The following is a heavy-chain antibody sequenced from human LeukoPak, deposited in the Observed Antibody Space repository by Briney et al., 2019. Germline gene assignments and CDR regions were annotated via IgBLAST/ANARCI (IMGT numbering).Heavy chain of an antibody. V-gene: IGHV3-23*01. Sequence: PGGSLRLSCAASGFTFSSYAMSWVRQAPGKGLEWVSAISGSGGSTYYADSVKGRFTISRDNSKNTLYLQINSRRAEDTAVYYCAKHAEAIVVVVAATGGFYFDYWGQGNLVTVSS. D-gene: IGHD2-15*01. J-gene: IGHJ4*02. CDR1: GFTFSSYA. CDR3: AKHAEAIVVVVAATGGFYFDY. CDR2: ISGSGGST.